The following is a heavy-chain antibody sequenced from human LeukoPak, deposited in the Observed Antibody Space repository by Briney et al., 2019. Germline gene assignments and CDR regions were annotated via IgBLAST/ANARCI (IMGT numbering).Heavy chain of an antibody. V-gene: IGHV1-46*01. CDR1: GYTFTGYY. CDR2: INPSGGST. Sequence: ASVKVSCKASGYTFTGYYMHWVRQAPGQGLEWMGIINPSGGSTSYAQKFQGRVTMTRDTSTSTVYMELSSLRSEDTAVYYCAREGLNYYDSSGYLIGYFQHWGQGTLVTVSS. J-gene: IGHJ1*01. D-gene: IGHD3-22*01. CDR3: AREGLNYYDSSGYLIGYFQH.